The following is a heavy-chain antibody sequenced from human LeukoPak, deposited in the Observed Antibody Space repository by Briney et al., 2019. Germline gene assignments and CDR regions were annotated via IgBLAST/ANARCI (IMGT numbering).Heavy chain of an antibody. D-gene: IGHD5-18*01. CDR3: ARDTSMVIDF. J-gene: IGHJ4*02. V-gene: IGHV3-48*03. CDR1: GFTFSTYE. Sequence: PGGSLRLSCVASGFTFSTYEMNWVRQAPGKGLEWVSYISSSAGTRYYADSVKGRFTISRDNTKNSLFLEVNSLRAEDTAVYYCARDTSMVIDFWGQGTLVTVSS. CDR2: ISSSAGTR.